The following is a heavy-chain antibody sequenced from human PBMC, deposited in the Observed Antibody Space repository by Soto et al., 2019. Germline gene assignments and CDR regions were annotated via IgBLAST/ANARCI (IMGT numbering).Heavy chain of an antibody. J-gene: IGHJ4*02. Sequence: PSETLSLTRTVSGDSISGGNYYWTWIRQHPGRGLEWIGYIYYTGTTHYSPSLQSRVTMSVDTSKNQISLTLTSLTPADTAVYFCARLYTYGYYHFDHWGQGTLVTVSS. D-gene: IGHD3-22*01. CDR1: GDSISGGNYY. CDR3: ARLYTYGYYHFDH. V-gene: IGHV4-31*03. CDR2: IYYTGTT.